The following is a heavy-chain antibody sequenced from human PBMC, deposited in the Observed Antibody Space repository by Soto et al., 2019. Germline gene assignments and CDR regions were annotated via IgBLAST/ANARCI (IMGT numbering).Heavy chain of an antibody. V-gene: IGHV3-64D*06. CDR1: GFTFSSYA. D-gene: IGHD3-10*01. Sequence: HPGGSLRLSCAASGFTFSSYAMNWVRQAPGKGLEYVSFISIDGSRTHYADSVKGRFTTSRDNSKNTAYLQMSSLRPEDTAVYYCARDRRITMVRGVITLPYFYYGMDVWGQGTTVTVSS. CDR3: ARDRRITMVRGVITLPYFYYGMDV. CDR2: ISIDGSRT. J-gene: IGHJ6*02.